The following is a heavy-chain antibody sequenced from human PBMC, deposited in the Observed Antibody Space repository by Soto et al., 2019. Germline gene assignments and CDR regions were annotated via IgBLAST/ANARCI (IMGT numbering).Heavy chain of an antibody. CDR3: AKDLSPNMGGMDV. J-gene: IGHJ6*02. D-gene: IGHD3-10*01. Sequence: EVQLLESGGDLVQPGGSLRLSCAASGFTFSSYAMSWVRQAPGKGLEWVSSITGSGGTTFYADSVKGRLTISRDNSKNTLYVQMDILRAEDTAVYYCAKDLSPNMGGMDVWGPGTTVTVSS. CDR2: ITGSGGTT. CDR1: GFTFSSYA. V-gene: IGHV3-23*01.